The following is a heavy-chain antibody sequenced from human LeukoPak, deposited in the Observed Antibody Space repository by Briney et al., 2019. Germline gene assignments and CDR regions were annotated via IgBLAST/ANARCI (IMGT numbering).Heavy chain of an antibody. CDR1: GGSISSSSYY. V-gene: IGHV4-39*01. CDR3: ARKYVLLWFFDY. D-gene: IGHD3-10*01. CDR2: IYYSGST. J-gene: IGHJ4*02. Sequence: SETLSPTCTVSGGSISSSSYYWGWIRQPPGKGLEWIGSIYYSGSTYYNPSLKSRVTISVDTSKNQFSLKLSSVTAADTAVYYCARKYVLLWFFDYWGQGTLVTVSS.